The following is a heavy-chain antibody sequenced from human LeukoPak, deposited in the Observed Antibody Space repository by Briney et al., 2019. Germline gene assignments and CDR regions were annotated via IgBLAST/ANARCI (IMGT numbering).Heavy chain of an antibody. Sequence: SETLSLTCTVSGGSISSYYWSWIRQPPGKGLEWIGYIYYSGSTNYNPSLKSRVTISVDTSKNQFSLKLSSVTAADTAVYYCARDVEMATTDYYYYYMDVWGKGTTVTVSS. CDR3: ARDVEMATTDYYYYYMDV. V-gene: IGHV4-59*01. CDR1: GGSISSYY. J-gene: IGHJ6*03. D-gene: IGHD5-24*01. CDR2: IYYSGST.